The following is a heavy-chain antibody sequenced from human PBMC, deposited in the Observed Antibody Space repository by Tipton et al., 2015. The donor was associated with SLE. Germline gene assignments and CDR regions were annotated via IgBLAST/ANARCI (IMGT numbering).Heavy chain of an antibody. V-gene: IGHV4-38-2*02. CDR3: ARDLQWLRFDY. D-gene: IGHD6-19*01. J-gene: IGHJ4*02. CDR2: IYYSGST. CDR1: GYSISSGYY. Sequence: TLSLTCTVSGYSISSGYYWGWIRQPPGKGLEWIGNIYYSGSTYYNPSLKSRVTISVDTSKNQFSLKLTSVTAADTAVYYCARDLQWLRFDYWGQGTLVTVSS.